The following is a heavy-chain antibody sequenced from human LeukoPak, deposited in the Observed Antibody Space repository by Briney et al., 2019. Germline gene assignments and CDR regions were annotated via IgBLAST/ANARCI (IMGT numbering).Heavy chain of an antibody. V-gene: IGHV4-34*01. CDR3: ARDDGIAARPFDY. Sequence: SETLSLTCAVYGGSFSGYYWSWIRQPPGKGLEWIGEINHSGSTNYNPSLKSRVTISVDTSKNQFSLKLSSVTAADTAVYYCARDDGIAARPFDYWAREPWSPSPQ. CDR1: GGSFSGYY. D-gene: IGHD6-6*01. J-gene: IGHJ4*02. CDR2: INHSGST.